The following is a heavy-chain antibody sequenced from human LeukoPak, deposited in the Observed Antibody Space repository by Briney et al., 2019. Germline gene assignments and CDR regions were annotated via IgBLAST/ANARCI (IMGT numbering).Heavy chain of an antibody. CDR3: ALSCSSTSCYIRV. CDR2: MNPNSGNT. CDR1: GYTFTSYD. V-gene: IGHV1-18*01. J-gene: IGHJ4*02. Sequence: ASVKVSCKASGYTFTSYDINWVRQASGQGLEWMGWMNPNSGNTNYAQKLQGRVTMTTDTSTSTAYMELRSLRSDDTAVYYCALSCSSTSCYIRVWGQGTLVTVSS. D-gene: IGHD2-2*02.